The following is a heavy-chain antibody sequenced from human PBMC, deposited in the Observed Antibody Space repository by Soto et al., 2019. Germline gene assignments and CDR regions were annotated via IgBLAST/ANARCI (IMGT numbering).Heavy chain of an antibody. V-gene: IGHV3-23*01. CDR2: ISGSGGST. J-gene: IGHJ4*02. Sequence: EVQLLESGGGLVQPGGSLRLSCAASGFTFSSYAMSWVRQAPGKGLEWVSAISGSGGSTYYEDSVKGRCTISRDNAKNTLYLQMNSLRAEDTAVYYCATVRDYNWNDGRDYWGQGNLVTVSS. D-gene: IGHD1-1*01. CDR3: ATVRDYNWNDGRDY. CDR1: GFTFSSYA.